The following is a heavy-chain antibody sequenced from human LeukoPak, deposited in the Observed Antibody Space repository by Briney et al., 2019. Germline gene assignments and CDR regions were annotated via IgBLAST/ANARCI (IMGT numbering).Heavy chain of an antibody. CDR2: ISAYIGKT. Sequence: ASVKVSCKASGYTFTSYGFSWVRQAPGQGLEWMGWISAYIGKTNYLQKFQGRVTMTTDTSTTTAYMELRSLRSDDTAAYYCARHPSIAVAGCEFDYWGQGTLATVSA. J-gene: IGHJ4*02. V-gene: IGHV1-18*01. CDR3: ARHPSIAVAGCEFDY. CDR1: GYTFTSYG. D-gene: IGHD6-19*01.